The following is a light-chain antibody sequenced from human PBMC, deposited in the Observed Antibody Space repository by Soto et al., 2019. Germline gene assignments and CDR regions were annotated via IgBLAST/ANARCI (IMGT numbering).Light chain of an antibody. V-gene: IGKV1-39*01. CDR2: AVS. Sequence: DIQMTQSPSSLSASVGDRVTITCRASQSISSYLNWCRQKPGKAPELLIYAVSRLQSGVPSRFSGSGSGTDFTLTISSLQHEDLETYSCQQNYSTPYTFGQGTTVDIK. J-gene: IGKJ2*01. CDR1: QSISSY. CDR3: QQNYSTPYT.